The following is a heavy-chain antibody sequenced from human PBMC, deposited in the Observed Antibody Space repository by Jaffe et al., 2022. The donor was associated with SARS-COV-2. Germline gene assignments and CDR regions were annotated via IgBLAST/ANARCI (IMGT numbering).Heavy chain of an antibody. CDR2: ISYDGSNK. Sequence: QVQLVESGGGVVQPGRSLRLSCAASGFTFSSYAMHWVRQAPGKGLEWVAVISYDGSNKYYADSVKGRFTISRDNSKNTLYLQMNSLRAEDTAVYYCARAMIVVVTLTAFDIWGQGTMVTVSS. CDR3: ARAMIVVVTLTAFDI. J-gene: IGHJ3*02. V-gene: IGHV3-30*04. CDR1: GFTFSSYA. D-gene: IGHD3-22*01.